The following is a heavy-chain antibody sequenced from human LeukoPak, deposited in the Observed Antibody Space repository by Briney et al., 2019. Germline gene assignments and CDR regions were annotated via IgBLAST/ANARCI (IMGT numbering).Heavy chain of an antibody. V-gene: IGHV4-59*01. Sequence: SETLSLTCTVSGGSISSYYWSWIRQPPGKGLEWIGYIYYSGSTNYNPSLKSRVTISVDTSKNQFSLKLSSVTAADTAVYYCARTMYYYDSSGYYQLFDYWGQGTLVPVSS. D-gene: IGHD3-22*01. CDR3: ARTMYYYDSSGYYQLFDY. J-gene: IGHJ4*02. CDR1: GGSISSYY. CDR2: IYYSGST.